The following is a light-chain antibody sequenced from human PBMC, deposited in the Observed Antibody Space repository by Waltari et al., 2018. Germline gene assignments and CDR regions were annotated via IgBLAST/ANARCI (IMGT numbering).Light chain of an antibody. Sequence: QSVLTQPPSTSATPGQRVTLSCSGSSSNIGTTRLKWYQQLPGTAPKLLIYSDNHRPSGVPDRFSGSKSGTSASLAISGLQSEDEADYYCAAWDDSLNGVIFGGGTKLTVL. V-gene: IGLV1-44*01. CDR1: SSNIGTTR. CDR3: AAWDDSLNGVI. CDR2: SDN. J-gene: IGLJ2*01.